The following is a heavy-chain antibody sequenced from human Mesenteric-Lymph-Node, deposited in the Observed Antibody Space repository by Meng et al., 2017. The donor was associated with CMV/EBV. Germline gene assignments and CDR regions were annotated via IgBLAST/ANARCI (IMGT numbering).Heavy chain of an antibody. J-gene: IGHJ4*02. D-gene: IGHD1-1*01. CDR2: FYTNGDT. Sequence: GESLKISCAASGFTVSTTYWSWVRQAPGKGLEWVSVFYTNGDTYYADSVKGRFTISRDNSKNALYLQMNSLRAEDTAVYYCARGGRGSGTHWRHFDYWGRERWSPSPQ. CDR1: GFTVSTTY. V-gene: IGHV3-66*02. CDR3: ARGGRGSGTHWRHFDY.